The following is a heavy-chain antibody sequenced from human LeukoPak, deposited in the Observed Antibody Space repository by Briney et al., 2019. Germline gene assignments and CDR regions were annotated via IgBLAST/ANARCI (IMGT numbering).Heavy chain of an antibody. CDR3: AKVNTPYTGIVGAGPFDY. V-gene: IGHV3-30*18. CDR1: GCTFSSYG. D-gene: IGHD1-26*01. Sequence: PGRSLRLSCADSGCTFSSYGMHWVRQAPGKGLEWVAVISYDGSNKYYADSVKGRFTISRDNSKNTLYLQMNSLRAEDTAVYYCAKVNTPYTGIVGAGPFDYWGQGTLVTVSS. CDR2: ISYDGSNK. J-gene: IGHJ4*02.